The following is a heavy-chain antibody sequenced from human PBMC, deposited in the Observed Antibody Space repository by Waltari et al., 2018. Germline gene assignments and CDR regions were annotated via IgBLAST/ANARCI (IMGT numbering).Heavy chain of an antibody. CDR2: VRGDGKT. D-gene: IGHD1-1*01. Sequence: QLQLQESGPGLVKPSGTLSLLCAVSVDSLSTSDYWSWVRQPPGKGLEWIGQVRGDGKTNYNPSFASRVTMSLDTSTYHFALKLTSATAADTALYYCARDRGRGLYLDTWGQGTLVTVSP. J-gene: IGHJ4*02. CDR3: ARDRGRGLYLDT. CDR1: VDSLSTSDY. V-gene: IGHV4-4*02.